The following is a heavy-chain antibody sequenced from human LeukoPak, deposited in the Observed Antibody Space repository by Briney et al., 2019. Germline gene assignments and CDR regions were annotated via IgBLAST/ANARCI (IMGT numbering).Heavy chain of an antibody. V-gene: IGHV1-2*02. J-gene: IGHJ5*02. CDR2: INPKTGAT. CDR3: ARAYEYGWFDP. CDR1: GYTFTDYF. D-gene: IGHD3-16*01. Sequence: ASVKVSCKASGYTFTDYFLHWLRQAPGQGLEWMGWINPKTGATNYAQSFQGRVTMTRDTSIATGNMELNRLTSDDTAVYYCARAYEYGWFDPWGQGTLVTVSS.